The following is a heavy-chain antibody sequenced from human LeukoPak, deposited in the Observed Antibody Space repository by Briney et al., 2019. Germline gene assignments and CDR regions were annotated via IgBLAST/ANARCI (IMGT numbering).Heavy chain of an antibody. D-gene: IGHD3-22*01. Sequence: ASVKVSCKASGYTFTSHDINWVRQATGQGLEWMGWMNPNSGNTGYAQKFQGRVTITRNTSISTAYMELSSLRSEDTAVYYCARGLRMDYDSGGSDWFDPWGQGTLVTVSS. CDR2: MNPNSGNT. CDR1: GYTFTSHD. J-gene: IGHJ5*02. CDR3: ARGLRMDYDSGGSDWFDP. V-gene: IGHV1-8*03.